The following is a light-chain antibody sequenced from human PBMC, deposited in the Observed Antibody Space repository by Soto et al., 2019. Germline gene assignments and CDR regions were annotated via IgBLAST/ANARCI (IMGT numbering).Light chain of an antibody. CDR2: RNN. V-gene: IGLV1-47*01. CDR1: SSNIGSNS. CDR3: AAWDDSLSGQV. J-gene: IGLJ3*02. Sequence: QSVLTQPPSPSGTPGQRVTISCSGSSSNIGSNSVYWYHQLPGTAPKLLISRNNQRPSGVPDRFSGSKSGTSASLAISGLRSEDEADYYCAAWDDSLSGQVFGGGTKLTVL.